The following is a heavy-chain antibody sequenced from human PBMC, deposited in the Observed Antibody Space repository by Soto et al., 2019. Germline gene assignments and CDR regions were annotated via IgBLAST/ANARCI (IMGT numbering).Heavy chain of an antibody. CDR2: IIPILGIA. V-gene: IGHV1-69*02. CDR1: GGTFSSYT. J-gene: IGHJ6*03. D-gene: IGHD6-13*01. Sequence: SVKVSCKASGGTFSSYTISWVRQAPGQGLEWMGRIIPILGIANYAQKFQGRVTITADESTSTAYMELSSLRSEDTAVYYCARDSSSWSAHYYYYYMDVWGKGTTVTVSS. CDR3: ARDSSSWSAHYYYYYMDV.